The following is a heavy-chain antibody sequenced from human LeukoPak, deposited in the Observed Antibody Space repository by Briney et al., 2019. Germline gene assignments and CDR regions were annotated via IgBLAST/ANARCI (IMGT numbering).Heavy chain of an antibody. Sequence: ASVKVSCKASGGTFSSYGISWVRQAPGQGLEWMGGIIPIFGTANYAQKFQGRVTITADKSTSTAYMELSSLRSEDTAVYYCARTYCSGGSCYRWNFDYWGQGTLVTVSS. J-gene: IGHJ4*02. V-gene: IGHV1-69*06. CDR2: IIPIFGTA. CDR1: GGTFSSYG. D-gene: IGHD2-15*01. CDR3: ARTYCSGGSCYRWNFDY.